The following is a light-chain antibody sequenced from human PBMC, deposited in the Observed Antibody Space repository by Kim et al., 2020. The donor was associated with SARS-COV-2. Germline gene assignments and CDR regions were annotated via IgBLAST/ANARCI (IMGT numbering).Light chain of an antibody. CDR2: DAS. Sequence: ASLGDRVTITCRTSQSISTWLAWYQQKPGKAPKLLIYDASSLESGVPSRFSGSGSGTEFTLTISSLQPDDFATYYCQHYNNYPLNFGGGTMVDIK. V-gene: IGKV1-5*01. CDR3: QHYNNYPLN. J-gene: IGKJ4*01. CDR1: QSISTW.